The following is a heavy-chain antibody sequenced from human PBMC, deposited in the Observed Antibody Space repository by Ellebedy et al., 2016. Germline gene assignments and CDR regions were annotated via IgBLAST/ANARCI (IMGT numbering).Heavy chain of an antibody. Sequence: GGSLRLSXVASGFTFRNFFMTWIRQAPGKGLEWVSTISAGGDNTQFADSVKGRFTVSRDNSRNTVYLQMNDLRVEDTALYYCRHGHYADYWGQGTLVTVSS. V-gene: IGHV3-23*01. D-gene: IGHD3/OR15-3a*01. CDR2: ISAGGDNT. CDR3: RHGHYADY. J-gene: IGHJ4*02. CDR1: GFTFRNFF.